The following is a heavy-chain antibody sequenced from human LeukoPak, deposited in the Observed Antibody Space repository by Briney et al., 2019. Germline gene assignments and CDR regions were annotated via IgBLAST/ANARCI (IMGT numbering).Heavy chain of an antibody. CDR1: GFTVSSNY. J-gene: IGHJ4*02. Sequence: GGSLRLSCAASGFTVSSNYMSWVRQAPGKGLEWVSVIYSGGSTYYADSVKGRFTISRDNSKNTLYVQMNSLRAEDTAVYYCAKDRGWYCSGDTCWWGFDYWGQGTLVTVSS. CDR2: IYSGGST. CDR3: AKDRGWYCSGDTCWWGFDY. D-gene: IGHD2-15*01. V-gene: IGHV3-53*01.